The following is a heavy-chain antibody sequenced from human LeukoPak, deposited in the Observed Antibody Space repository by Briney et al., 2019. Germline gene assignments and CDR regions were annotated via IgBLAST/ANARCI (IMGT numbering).Heavy chain of an antibody. D-gene: IGHD3-3*01. CDR1: GFDLSSNW. CDR3: AKDHYWSIDY. V-gene: IGHV3-74*01. CDR2: IKGDGIST. Sequence: PGGSLRLSCAASGFDLSSNWTHWVRHAPGQGLVWVSRIKGDGISTNYADSVKGRFTISRDIAKNTLYLQMNSLRAEDTGVYYCAKDHYWSIDYWGRGTLVTVSS. J-gene: IGHJ4*02.